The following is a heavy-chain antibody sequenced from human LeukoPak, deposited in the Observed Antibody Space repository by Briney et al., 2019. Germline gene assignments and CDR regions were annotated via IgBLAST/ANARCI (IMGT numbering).Heavy chain of an antibody. V-gene: IGHV3-11*04. CDR2: ISSSGSTI. D-gene: IGHD6-19*01. J-gene: IGHJ4*02. CDR3: ARDVWSSCWSLRASGSCDY. Sequence: GGSLRLSCAASGFTFSDYYMSWIRQAPGKGLEWVSYISSSGSTIYYADPVKGRFTISRDNAKNSLYLQMNSLRAEDTAVYYCARDVWSSCWSLRASGSCDYWGQGTLVTVSS. CDR1: GFTFSDYY.